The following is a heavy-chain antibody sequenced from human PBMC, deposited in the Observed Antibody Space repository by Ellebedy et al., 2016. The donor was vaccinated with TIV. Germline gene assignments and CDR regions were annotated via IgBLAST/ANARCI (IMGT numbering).Heavy chain of an antibody. CDR2: IGSSGSPM. CDR3: VRNMGATRGRFAFDI. J-gene: IGHJ3*02. CDR1: GFTFSNYE. D-gene: IGHD1-26*01. Sequence: GESLKISCAASGFTFSNYELNWVRQAPGKGLEWVSYIGSSGSPMNYADSVKGRFTISRDNANNSLYLQMNSLRAEDTAVYYCVRNMGATRGRFAFDIWGQGTIVTVSS. V-gene: IGHV3-48*03.